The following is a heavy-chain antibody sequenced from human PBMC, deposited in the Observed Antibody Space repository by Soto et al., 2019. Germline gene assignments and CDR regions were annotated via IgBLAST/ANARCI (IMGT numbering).Heavy chain of an antibody. D-gene: IGHD6-13*01. Sequence: EVQLVESGGGLVQPGRSLRLSCAASGFTFDDYAMHWVRQAPGKGLEWVSGISWNSGSIGYADSVKGRFTISRDNAKNSLYLQMNRLSAEDTALYYCAKALTAAGTGDAFDIWGQGTMVTVSS. CDR3: AKALTAAGTGDAFDI. CDR2: ISWNSGSI. CDR1: GFTFDDYA. V-gene: IGHV3-9*01. J-gene: IGHJ3*02.